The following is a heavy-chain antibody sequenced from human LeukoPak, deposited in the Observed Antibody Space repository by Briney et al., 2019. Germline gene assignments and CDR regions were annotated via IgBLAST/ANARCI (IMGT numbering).Heavy chain of an antibody. D-gene: IGHD6-19*01. CDR2: VSGSGGST. V-gene: IGHV3-23*01. Sequence: QPGGSLRLSCAASGFTFSNYAMTWVRQAPGKGLEWVSTVSGSGGSTYYADSVKGRFTISRDNSKNTLYLQMNSLRAEDTAVYYCAKAGYSSGWYAMYYFDYWGQGTLVTVSS. J-gene: IGHJ4*02. CDR3: AKAGYSSGWYAMYYFDY. CDR1: GFTFSNYA.